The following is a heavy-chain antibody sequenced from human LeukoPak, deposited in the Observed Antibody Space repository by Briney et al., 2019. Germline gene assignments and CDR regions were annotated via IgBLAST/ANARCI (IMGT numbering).Heavy chain of an antibody. Sequence: GASVKVSCKASGGTFSSYAISWVRQAPGQGLEWMGRIIPILGIANYAQKFQGRVTITADKSTSTAYMELSSLRSEDTAVYYCARDSGPYCGGDCYSGNSNYWGQGTLVTVSS. CDR2: IIPILGIA. CDR3: ARDSGPYCGGDCYSGNSNY. V-gene: IGHV1-69*04. CDR1: GGTFSSYA. J-gene: IGHJ4*02. D-gene: IGHD2-21*02.